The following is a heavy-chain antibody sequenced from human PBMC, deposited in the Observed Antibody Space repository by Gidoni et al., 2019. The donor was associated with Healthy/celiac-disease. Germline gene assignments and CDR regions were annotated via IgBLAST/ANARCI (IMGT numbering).Heavy chain of an antibody. CDR1: GYTFTSYA. V-gene: IGHV1-3*01. Sequence: QVQLVQSGAEVKKPGASVKVSCKASGYTFTSYAMHWVPQAPGQRLEWMGWINAGNGNTKYSQKFQGRVTITRDTSASTAYMELSSLRSEDTAVYYCAREDLPYYYYGMDVWGQGTTVTVSS. CDR2: INAGNGNT. J-gene: IGHJ6*02. CDR3: AREDLPYYYYGMDV.